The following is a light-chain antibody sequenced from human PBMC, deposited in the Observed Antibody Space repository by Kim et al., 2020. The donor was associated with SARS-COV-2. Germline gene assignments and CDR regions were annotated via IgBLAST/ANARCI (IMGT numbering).Light chain of an antibody. CDR1: QTSSAY. Sequence: PGDTATITGRPSQTSSAYFAWYQQKRGQPPRLLIFDASSGTAGIPARCSSGGSGTDFPLTISSLEPEDFAIYCCQQRSNWPGTFGQGTKVEIK. CDR2: DAS. J-gene: IGKJ1*01. V-gene: IGKV3-11*01. CDR3: QQRSNWPGT.